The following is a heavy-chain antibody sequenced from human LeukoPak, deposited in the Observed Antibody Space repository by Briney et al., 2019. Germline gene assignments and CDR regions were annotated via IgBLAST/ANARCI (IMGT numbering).Heavy chain of an antibody. CDR1: GYTFTGYY. V-gene: IGHV1-2*02. Sequence: DSVNVSCKASGYTFTGYYIHWAREAPGQGLEWMGWINPNSGGTNYAQKFQGRVTMTRDTSISTAYMELSRLRSDDTAVCYCARVVSYLFDPWGQGTPVTVSS. J-gene: IGHJ5*02. CDR3: ARVVSYLFDP. CDR2: INPNSGGT. D-gene: IGHD2-8*01.